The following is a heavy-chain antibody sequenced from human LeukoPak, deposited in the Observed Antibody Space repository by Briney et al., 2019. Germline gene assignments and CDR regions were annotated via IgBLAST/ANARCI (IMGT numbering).Heavy chain of an antibody. J-gene: IGHJ5*02. CDR1: GFTFSSYA. V-gene: IGHV3-23*01. D-gene: IGHD3-3*01. Sequence: QTGGSLRLSCAASGFTFSSYAMSWVRQAPGKGLEWVSAISGSGGSTYYADSVKGRFTISRDNAKNSLYLQMNSLRAEDTAVYYCARERDYDFWSGYYNNWFDPWGQGTLVTVSS. CDR3: ARERDYDFWSGYYNNWFDP. CDR2: ISGSGGST.